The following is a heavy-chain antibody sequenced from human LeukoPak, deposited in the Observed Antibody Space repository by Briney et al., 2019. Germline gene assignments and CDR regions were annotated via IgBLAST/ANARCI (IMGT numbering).Heavy chain of an antibody. CDR1: GFTFSSYA. CDR3: ASQELLWFRELLSPFDY. CDR2: ISGSGGST. D-gene: IGHD3-10*01. J-gene: IGHJ4*02. Sequence: GGSLRLSCAASGFTFSSYAMSWVRQAPGKGLEWVSAISGSGGSTYYADSVKGRFTISRDNSKNTLYLQVNSLRAEDTAVYYCASQELLWFRELLSPFDYWGQGTLVTVSS. V-gene: IGHV3-23*01.